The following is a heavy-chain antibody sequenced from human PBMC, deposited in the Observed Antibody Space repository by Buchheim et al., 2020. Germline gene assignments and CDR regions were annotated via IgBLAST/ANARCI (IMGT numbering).Heavy chain of an antibody. CDR1: GGTFSSYA. CDR3: AGDLGEGYYDSSGYYSDY. CDR2: IIPIFGTA. J-gene: IGHJ4*02. D-gene: IGHD3-22*01. Sequence: QVQLVQSGAEVKKPGSSVKVSCKASGGTFSSYAISWVRQAPGQGLEWMGGIIPIFGTANYSQKFQGRVTVTADESTITAFRELSRLRSEDTAVYYCAGDLGEGYYDSSGYYSDYWGQGTL. V-gene: IGHV1-69*12.